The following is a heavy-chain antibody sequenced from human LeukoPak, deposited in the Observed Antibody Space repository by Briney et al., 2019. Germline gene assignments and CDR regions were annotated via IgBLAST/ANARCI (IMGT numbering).Heavy chain of an antibody. Sequence: SETLSLTCTVSGGSISSSSYYWGWIRQPPGKGLEWIGRIYTSGSTNYNPSLKSRVTMSVDTSKNQFSLKLSSVTAADTAVYYCARDRYSSSWYSSEGFDYWGQGTLVTVSS. CDR1: GGSISSSSYY. CDR3: ARDRYSSSWYSSEGFDY. D-gene: IGHD6-13*01. V-gene: IGHV4-39*07. CDR2: IYTSGST. J-gene: IGHJ4*02.